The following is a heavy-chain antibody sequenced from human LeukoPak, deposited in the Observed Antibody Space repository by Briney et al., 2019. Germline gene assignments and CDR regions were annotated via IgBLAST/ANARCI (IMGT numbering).Heavy chain of an antibody. Sequence: SETLSLTCTVSGGSISSSSYYWGWIRQPPGKGLEWIGSIYYSGSTYYNPSLKSRVTISVDTSKNQFSLKLSSVTAADTAVYYCAREVSSSWSGYYFYYMDVWGKGTTVTVSS. CDR1: GGSISSSSYY. CDR2: IYYSGST. V-gene: IGHV4-39*07. D-gene: IGHD6-13*01. J-gene: IGHJ6*03. CDR3: AREVSSSWSGYYFYYMDV.